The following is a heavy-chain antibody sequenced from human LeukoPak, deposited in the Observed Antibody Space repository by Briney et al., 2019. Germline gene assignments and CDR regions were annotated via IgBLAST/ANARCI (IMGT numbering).Heavy chain of an antibody. CDR1: GFTVSSNY. CDR2: IYSGGST. CDR3: ARAPLFGAYGMDV. V-gene: IGHV3-66*01. D-gene: IGHD3-10*01. Sequence: GGSLRLSCVASGFTVSSNYMSWVRQAPGKGLEWVSVIYSGGSTYYADSVKGRFTISRDNSKNTLYLQMNSLRAEDTAVYYCARAPLFGAYGMDVWGQGTTVTVSS. J-gene: IGHJ6*02.